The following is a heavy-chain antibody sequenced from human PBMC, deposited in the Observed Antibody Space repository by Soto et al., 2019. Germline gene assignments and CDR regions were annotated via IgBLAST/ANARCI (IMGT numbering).Heavy chain of an antibody. CDR1: GYTFTSYG. CDR2: ISAYNGNT. J-gene: IGHJ5*02. CDR3: ARDLLASVASFRSFGNWFDP. V-gene: IGHV1-18*01. Sequence: QVQLVQSGAEVKKPGASVKVSCKASGYTFTSYGISWVRQAPGQGLEWMGWISAYNGNTNYAQKLQGRVTMTTDTSKSTAYMELRSLRSDDTAVYYCARDLLASVASFRSFGNWFDPWGQGTLVTVSS. D-gene: IGHD3-10*01.